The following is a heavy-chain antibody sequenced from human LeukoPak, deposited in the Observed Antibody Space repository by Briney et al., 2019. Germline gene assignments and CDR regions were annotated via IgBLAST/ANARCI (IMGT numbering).Heavy chain of an antibody. V-gene: IGHV3-66*02. CDR1: GFTVSSNY. CDR2: IYSGGTT. J-gene: IGHJ6*03. D-gene: IGHD2-2*01. CDR3: ARERSSTSNYHYYYYYMDV. Sequence: GGSLRLSCAASGFTVSSNYMTWVRQAPGKGLEWVSVIYSGGTTYSADSVKGRFTMSRDNSENTLYLQMNSLRAEDTAVYYCARERSSTSNYHYYYYYMDVWGKGTTVTVSS.